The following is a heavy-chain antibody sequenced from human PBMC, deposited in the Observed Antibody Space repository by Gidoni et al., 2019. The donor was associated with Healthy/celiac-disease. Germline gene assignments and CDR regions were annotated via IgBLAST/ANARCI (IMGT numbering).Heavy chain of an antibody. D-gene: IGHD2-2*01. CDR2: ISYEGSNK. CDR3: ARDPTRYCSSTSCSWFDP. CDR1: GFTFTSYA. Sequence: QVQLVESGGGVVQPGRSLRISCPAPGFTFTSYAMHWVRQAPGKGLEWVAVISYEGSNKYYADSEKGRFTISRDNSKNTLYLQMNSLRAEDTAVYYCARDPTRYCSSTSCSWFDPWGQGTLVTVSS. J-gene: IGHJ5*02. V-gene: IGHV3-30-3*01.